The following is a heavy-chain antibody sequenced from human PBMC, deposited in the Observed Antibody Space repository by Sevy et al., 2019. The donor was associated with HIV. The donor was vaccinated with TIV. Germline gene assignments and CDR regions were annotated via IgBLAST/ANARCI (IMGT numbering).Heavy chain of an antibody. Sequence: ASVKVSCKASGGTFTRSAINWVRQAPGQGLEWMGAIIPIFATANYAQRFQGRVTITADDSTSTAFMELSSLRAEDTAVYYCAREIREAAKPPRMDVWGQGTTVTVSS. CDR2: IIPIFATA. J-gene: IGHJ6*02. CDR1: GGTFTRSA. V-gene: IGHV1-69*13. D-gene: IGHD2-15*01. CDR3: AREIREAAKPPRMDV.